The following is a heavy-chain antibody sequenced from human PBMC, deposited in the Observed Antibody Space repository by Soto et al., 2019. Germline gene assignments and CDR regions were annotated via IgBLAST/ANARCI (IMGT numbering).Heavy chain of an antibody. V-gene: IGHV4-31*03. CDR1: GGSTSSGAYY. D-gene: IGHD3-22*01. CDR2: MHYSGSA. Sequence: QVQLQESGPGLVKPSQTLSLTCTVSGGSTSSGAYYWGWIRQHSGKGLEWIGYMHYSGSAYYNPSLKSRVTISVDTSMNQFSLKLSSVTAAHTAMYYCARYFFDSSGYSNWFDSWGQGTLVTVSS. J-gene: IGHJ5*01. CDR3: ARYFFDSSGYSNWFDS.